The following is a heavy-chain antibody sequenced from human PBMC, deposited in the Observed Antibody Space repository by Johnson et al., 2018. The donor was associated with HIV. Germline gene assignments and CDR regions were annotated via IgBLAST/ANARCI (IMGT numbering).Heavy chain of an antibody. Sequence: VQLVESGGGVVRPGGSLRLSCAASGFTFDDYGMSWVRQAPGKGLEWVSGINWNGGSTGYADSVKCRFPISRDNAKNSLYLQMNSLRAEDTALYYCARQHYYGSGSYPGAFDIWGQGTMVTVSS. V-gene: IGHV3-20*04. J-gene: IGHJ3*02. CDR1: GFTFDDYG. D-gene: IGHD3-10*01. CDR2: INWNGGST. CDR3: ARQHYYGSGSYPGAFDI.